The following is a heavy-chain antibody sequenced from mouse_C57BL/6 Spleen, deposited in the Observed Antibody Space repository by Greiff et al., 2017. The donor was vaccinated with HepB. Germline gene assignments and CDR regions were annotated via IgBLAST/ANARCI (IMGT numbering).Heavy chain of an antibody. CDR1: GYTFTSYW. Sequence: QVQLQQPGTELVKPGASVKLSCKASGYTFTSYWMHWVKQRPGQGLEWIGNINPSNGGTNYNEKFKSKATLTVDKSSSTAYMQLSSLTSEDSAVYYCARITTVVASYYYAMDYWGHGTSVTVSS. V-gene: IGHV1-53*01. CDR3: ARITTVVASYYYAMDY. J-gene: IGHJ4*01. D-gene: IGHD1-1*01. CDR2: INPSNGGT.